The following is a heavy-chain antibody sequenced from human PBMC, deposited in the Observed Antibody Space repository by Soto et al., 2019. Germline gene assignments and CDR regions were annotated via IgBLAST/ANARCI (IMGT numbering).Heavy chain of an antibody. Sequence: GGSLRLSCAASGFTCSSYAMHWVRQAPGKGLEWVAVISYDVSNKYYADSVKGRFTISRDNSKNTLYLQMNSLRPEDTAVYYCARGGYCNTTSCFRYGLDVWGQGTTVTVSS. CDR3: ARGGYCNTTSCFRYGLDV. CDR1: GFTCSSYA. V-gene: IGHV3-30-3*01. CDR2: ISYDVSNK. D-gene: IGHD2-2*03. J-gene: IGHJ6*02.